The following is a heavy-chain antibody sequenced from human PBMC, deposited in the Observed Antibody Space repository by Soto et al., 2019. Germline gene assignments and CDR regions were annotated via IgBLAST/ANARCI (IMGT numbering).Heavy chain of an antibody. D-gene: IGHD4-17*01. Sequence: ASVQVSCKASGYTFTSYAMHWVRQAPGQRLEWMGWINAGNGNTKYSQKFQGRVTITRDTSASTAYMELSSLRFEDTAVYYCAKGRATVTRHFDYWGQGTLVTVSS. CDR2: INAGNGNT. J-gene: IGHJ4*02. CDR3: AKGRATVTRHFDY. V-gene: IGHV1-3*01. CDR1: GYTFTSYA.